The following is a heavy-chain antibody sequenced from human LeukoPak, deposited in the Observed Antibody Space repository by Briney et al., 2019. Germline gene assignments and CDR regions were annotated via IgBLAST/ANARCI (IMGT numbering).Heavy chain of an antibody. CDR2: MNPNSGNT. J-gene: IGHJ4*02. Sequence: ASVKVSCKASGYTFTTYDINWVRQAPGQGLEWMGWMNPNSGNTDLVQRFQGRVTFTRDTTMRTAYMELSSLRSDDTAVYFCARGASRSFDYWGQGTLVTVSS. CDR3: ARGASRSFDY. V-gene: IGHV1-8*03. CDR1: GYTFTTYD.